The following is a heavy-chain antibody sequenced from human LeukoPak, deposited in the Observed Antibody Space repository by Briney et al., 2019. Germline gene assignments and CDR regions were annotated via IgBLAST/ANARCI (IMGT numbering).Heavy chain of an antibody. CDR3: ATNRESSGWYRGTGVWFDP. Sequence: PSETLSLTCAVYGGSFSGCYWSWIRQPPGKGLEWIGEINHSGSTNYNPSLKSRVNISVDTSKNQFSLKLSSVTAADTAVYYCATNRESSGWYRGTGVWFDPWGQGTLVTVSS. CDR1: GGSFSGCY. CDR2: INHSGST. V-gene: IGHV4-34*01. J-gene: IGHJ5*02. D-gene: IGHD6-19*01.